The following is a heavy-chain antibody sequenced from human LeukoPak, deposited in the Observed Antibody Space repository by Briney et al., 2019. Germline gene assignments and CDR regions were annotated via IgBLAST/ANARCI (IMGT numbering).Heavy chain of an antibody. CDR1: GYSFSDYY. Sequence: ASVKVSCKASGYSFSDYYIHWVRQAPGQGLGWMGIINPSGGSTSYAQKFQGRVTMTRDTSTSTVYMELSSLRSEDTAIYYCARVGCGGDCYADAFDIWGQGTMVTVSS. CDR3: ARVGCGGDCYADAFDI. V-gene: IGHV1-46*01. CDR2: INPSGGST. D-gene: IGHD2-21*02. J-gene: IGHJ3*02.